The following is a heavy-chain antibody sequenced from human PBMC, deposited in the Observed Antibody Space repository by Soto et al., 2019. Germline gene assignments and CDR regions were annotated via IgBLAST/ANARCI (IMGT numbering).Heavy chain of an antibody. J-gene: IGHJ4*02. Sequence: ASGQVSCTASAYTFPTDNMPCVRQAPGQGLEWMGIINPSGGSTSYAQKFQGRVTMTRDTSTSTVYMELSSLRSEDTAVYYCAREWVWNYIDYWGQGTLVTVSS. D-gene: IGHD1-1*01. CDR3: AREWVWNYIDY. V-gene: IGHV1-46*01. CDR2: INPSGGST. CDR1: AYTFPTDN.